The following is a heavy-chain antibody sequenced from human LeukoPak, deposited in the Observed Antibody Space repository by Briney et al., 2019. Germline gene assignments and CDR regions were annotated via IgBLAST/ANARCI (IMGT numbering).Heavy chain of an antibody. CDR3: AGSFMVSFGGIIARDYFDY. J-gene: IGHJ4*02. V-gene: IGHV1-46*01. CDR1: GYTLTTYH. D-gene: IGHD3-16*02. Sequence: ASVKVSCKASGYTLTTYHIHWVRQAPGQGLEWMGIITPNGGSTTYAQKFQGRVTMTRDTSTSTVYMELSSLRSEDTAVYYCAGSFMVSFGGIIARDYFDYWGQGTLVTVSS. CDR2: ITPNGGST.